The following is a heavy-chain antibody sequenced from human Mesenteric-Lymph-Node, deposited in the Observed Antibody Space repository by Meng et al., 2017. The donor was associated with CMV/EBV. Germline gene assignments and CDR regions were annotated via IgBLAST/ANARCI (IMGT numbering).Heavy chain of an antibody. J-gene: IGHJ6*02. CDR3: ARVGLRFLEWPPAPYYYYGMDV. CDR2: ISAYNGNT. V-gene: IGHV1-18*01. Sequence: ASVKVSCKTSGYTFSSYGITWVRQAPGQGLEWMGWISAYNGNTNYTQNLQGRVTMTRDSSTRIAYMELRSLRSDDTAVYYCARVGLRFLEWPPAPYYYYGMDVWGQGTTVTVSS. CDR1: GYTFSSYG. D-gene: IGHD3-3*01.